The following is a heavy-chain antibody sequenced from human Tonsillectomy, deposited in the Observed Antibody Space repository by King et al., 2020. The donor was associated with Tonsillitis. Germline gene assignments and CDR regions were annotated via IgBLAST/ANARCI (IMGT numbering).Heavy chain of an antibody. CDR2: LYDSGST. CDR1: GGSVSSGSYY. V-gene: IGHV4-61*01. J-gene: IGHJ2*01. D-gene: IGHD2-15*01. Sequence: VQLQESGPGLVKPSETLSLTCTVSGGSVSSGSYYWNWIRQPPGKGLEWIGYLYDSGSTNYNHSLKSRVTISVDTSKNQFSLKLSSVTAADTAVYYCARDEGGSLWYFDLWGRGTLVSVSS. CDR3: ARDEGGSLWYFDL.